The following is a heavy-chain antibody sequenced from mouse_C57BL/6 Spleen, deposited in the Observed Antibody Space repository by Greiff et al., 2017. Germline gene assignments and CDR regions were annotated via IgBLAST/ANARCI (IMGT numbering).Heavy chain of an antibody. CDR1: GFNIKDDY. CDR2: IDPENGDT. V-gene: IGHV14-4*01. Sequence: VQLQQSGAELVRPGASVKLSCTASGFNIKDDYMHWVKQRPEQGLEWIGWIDPENGDTEYASKFQGKATITADTSSNTAYLQLSSLTSEDTAVYYCTTDYGSYWGQGTLVTVSA. D-gene: IGHD1-1*01. J-gene: IGHJ3*01. CDR3: TTDYGSY.